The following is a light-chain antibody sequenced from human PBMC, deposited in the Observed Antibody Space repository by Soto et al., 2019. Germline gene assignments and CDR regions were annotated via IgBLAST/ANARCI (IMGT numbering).Light chain of an antibody. CDR2: KAS. Sequence: DIQMTQSPSTLSASVGDTVTITCRASETISTWLAWYQQKPGKAPKLLIYKASTLESGVPSRFSGSGSGTEFPLTISSLQPDDFASYFCQQYNSHRTFGQGTKVEIK. V-gene: IGKV1-5*03. CDR1: ETISTW. J-gene: IGKJ1*01. CDR3: QQYNSHRT.